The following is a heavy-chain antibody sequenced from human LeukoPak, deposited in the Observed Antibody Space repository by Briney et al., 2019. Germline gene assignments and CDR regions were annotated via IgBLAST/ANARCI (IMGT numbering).Heavy chain of an antibody. CDR1: GFTFSSYG. CDR2: ISYDGSNK. D-gene: IGHD2-21*02. J-gene: IGHJ4*02. Sequence: PGGSLRPSCAASGFTFSSYGMHWVRQAPGKGLEWVAVISYDGSNKYYADSVKGRFTISRDNSKNTLYLQMNSLRAEDTAVYYCAKDLAYCGGDCYSVPYFDYWGQGTLVTVSS. V-gene: IGHV3-30*18. CDR3: AKDLAYCGGDCYSVPYFDY.